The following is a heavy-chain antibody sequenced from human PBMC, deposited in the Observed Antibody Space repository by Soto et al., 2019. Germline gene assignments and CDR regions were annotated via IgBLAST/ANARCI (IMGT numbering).Heavy chain of an antibody. CDR2: IYYSGST. D-gene: IGHD3-3*01. CDR3: ARVGYDFWSGYYFDY. CDR1: GGSIRSSSYY. V-gene: IGHV4-39*07. Sequence: SETLSLTCTVSGGSIRSSSYYWGWIRQPPGKGLEWIGCIYYSGSTYYNPSLKSRVTISVDTSKNQFSLKLSSVTAADTAVYYCARVGYDFWSGYYFDYWGQGTLVTVPQ. J-gene: IGHJ4*02.